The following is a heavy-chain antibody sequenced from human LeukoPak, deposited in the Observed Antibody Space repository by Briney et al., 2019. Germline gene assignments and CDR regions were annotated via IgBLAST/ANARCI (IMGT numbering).Heavy chain of an antibody. D-gene: IGHD3-10*01. CDR3: ARDLGSGSYSFYYYYGMDV. CDR2: ISSSSSYT. V-gene: IGHV3-11*06. CDR1: GFTFNDYY. J-gene: IGHJ6*04. Sequence: GGSLRLSCAASGFTFNDYYMSWIRQAPGKGLEWVSYISSSSSYTNYADSVKGRLTISRDNAKNSLYLQMNSLRAEDTAVYYCARDLGSGSYSFYYYYGMDVWGKGTTVTVSS.